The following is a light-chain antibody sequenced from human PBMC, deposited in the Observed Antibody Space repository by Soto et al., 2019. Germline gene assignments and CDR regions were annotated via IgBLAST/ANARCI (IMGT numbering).Light chain of an antibody. CDR1: QDISNY. Sequence: DIPMTESPSSLSASVGDRVTITCQASQDISNYLNWYQQKPGKAPKLLIYGASNLETGVPSRFSGSGSGTDVTFTISSLQPEDIATYYCQQYDNPNLTVTFGGGTKVEIK. CDR3: QQYDNPNLTVT. J-gene: IGKJ4*01. V-gene: IGKV1-33*01. CDR2: GAS.